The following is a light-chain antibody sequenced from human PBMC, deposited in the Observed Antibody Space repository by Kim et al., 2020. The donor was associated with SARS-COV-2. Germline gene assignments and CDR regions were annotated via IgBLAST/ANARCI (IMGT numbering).Light chain of an antibody. V-gene: IGKV3-11*01. J-gene: IGKJ2*01. CDR3: QHRSSWPPT. CDR1: QSVDSY. Sequence: SLSPGERPTLSGRASQSVDSYLAWYKQKPGKAPRVLIFDASNRATGIPVRFSGSGSGTDFTLSISSLEPEDAAVYYCQHRSSWPPTFGPGTKLEI. CDR2: DAS.